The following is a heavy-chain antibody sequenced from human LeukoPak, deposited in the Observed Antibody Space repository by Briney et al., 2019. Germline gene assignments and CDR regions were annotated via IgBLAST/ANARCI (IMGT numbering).Heavy chain of an antibody. CDR1: GFTFSSYG. CDR3: ATLPHDYYDSSGPPDY. V-gene: IGHV3-33*01. J-gene: IGHJ4*02. Sequence: PGRSLRLSCAASGFTFSSYGMHWVRQAPGKGLEWVAVIWYDGSNKYYADSVKGRSTISRDNSKNTLYLQMNSLRAEDTAVYYCATLPHDYYDSSGPPDYWGQGTLVTVSS. D-gene: IGHD3-22*01. CDR2: IWYDGSNK.